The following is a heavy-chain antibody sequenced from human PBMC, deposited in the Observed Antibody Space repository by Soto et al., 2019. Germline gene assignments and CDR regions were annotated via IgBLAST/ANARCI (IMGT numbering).Heavy chain of an antibody. V-gene: IGHV1-2*04. Sequence: QLHLVQSGAVVKKPGASVTVSCSASGYPVTAYYMHWVRQAPGRGLEWMGGINPATGAAKYTQAFRGWFTVTRDTSVSTASLEPSARTSRDPGVFYWARGGGVGVAGSAAFDMWGQGTLVTVSS. CDR2: INPATGAA. CDR3: ARGGGVGVAGSAAFDM. D-gene: IGHD3-3*01. CDR1: GYPVTAYY. J-gene: IGHJ3*02.